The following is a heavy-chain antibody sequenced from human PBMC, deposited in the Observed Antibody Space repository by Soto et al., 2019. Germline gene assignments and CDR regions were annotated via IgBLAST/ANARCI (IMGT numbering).Heavy chain of an antibody. J-gene: IGHJ4*02. CDR2: TYYGSNWRH. D-gene: IGHD6-19*01. Sequence: SQTLSLTFAISGDSVSSNTAAWNWIRSSPSRGLEWLGRTYYGSNWRHDYAVSVKSRITVNPDTSKNHFSLQLNSVTPDDTAVYYCARGVAGTGFDLWGQGPLVTVSS. CDR3: ARGVAGTGFDL. V-gene: IGHV6-1*01. CDR1: GDSVSSNTAA.